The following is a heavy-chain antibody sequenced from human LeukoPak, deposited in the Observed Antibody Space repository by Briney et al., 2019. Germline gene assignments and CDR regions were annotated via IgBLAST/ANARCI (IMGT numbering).Heavy chain of an antibody. D-gene: IGHD6-13*01. CDR3: ARVLAAAGSFDY. J-gene: IGHJ4*02. Sequence: GGSLRLSCAASGFTFNTYTMNWVRQAPGKGLQWVSAISGPSSHTYYADSVRGRFTISRDNSRNTLYLQMNSLRAEDTAVYYCARVLAAAGSFDYWGQGTLVTVSS. CDR1: GFTFNTYT. V-gene: IGHV3-21*01. CDR2: ISGPSSHT.